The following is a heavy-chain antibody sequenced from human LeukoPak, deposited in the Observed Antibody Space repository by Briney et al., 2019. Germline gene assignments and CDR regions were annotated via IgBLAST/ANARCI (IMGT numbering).Heavy chain of an antibody. V-gene: IGHV1-69*05. Sequence: SVKVSCKASGYTFTSYGISWVRQAPGQGLEWMGRIIPIFGTANYAQKFQGRVTITTDESTSTAHMELSSLRSEDTAVYYCARDQAITMIVDRAFDIWGQGTMVTVSS. CDR1: GYTFTSYG. CDR2: IIPIFGTA. J-gene: IGHJ3*02. CDR3: ARDQAITMIVDRAFDI. D-gene: IGHD3-22*01.